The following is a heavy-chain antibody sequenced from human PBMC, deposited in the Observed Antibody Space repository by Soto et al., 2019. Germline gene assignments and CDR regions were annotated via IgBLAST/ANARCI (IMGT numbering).Heavy chain of an antibody. CDR2: ISAPTGNT. D-gene: IGHD1-1*01. Sequence: QVHLVQSGAEVKKPGASVKVSCQGSGYAFTTYGITWVRQAPGQGLEWMGGISAPTGNTNYAQKLQGRVTVTRDTSTSTAYMELRSLRYDDTAVYYCARGRYGDYWGQGARVTVSS. J-gene: IGHJ4*02. CDR1: GYAFTTYG. CDR3: ARGRYGDY. V-gene: IGHV1-18*01.